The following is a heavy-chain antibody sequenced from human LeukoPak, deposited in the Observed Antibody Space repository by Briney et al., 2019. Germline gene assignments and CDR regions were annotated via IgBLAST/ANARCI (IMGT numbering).Heavy chain of an antibody. Sequence: GGSLRLSCAASGFTVSSNYMSRVRQAPGKRLEWVSVIYSGGSTYYADSVKGRFTISKDNAKNSLYLQMNSLRAEDTAVYYCARAGGSTVSHSDYWGQGTLVTVPS. CDR3: ARAGGSTVSHSDY. CDR1: GFTVSSNY. D-gene: IGHD4-17*01. J-gene: IGHJ4*02. V-gene: IGHV3-53*01. CDR2: IYSGGST.